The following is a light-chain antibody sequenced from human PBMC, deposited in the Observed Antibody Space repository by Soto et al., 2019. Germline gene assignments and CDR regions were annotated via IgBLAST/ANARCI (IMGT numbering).Light chain of an antibody. CDR2: GAS. V-gene: IGKV3-20*01. Sequence: IALTQSPGTLSLSPGGRATLSCRAKQRVSSNYVAWYQHKPCQAPRLLNPGASIRATGIPDRFSGSESGTDFTLTISGLEPEDFAVYCCHQYGTLPYAFGQGTKLQIK. CDR1: QRVSSNY. CDR3: HQYGTLPYA. J-gene: IGKJ2*01.